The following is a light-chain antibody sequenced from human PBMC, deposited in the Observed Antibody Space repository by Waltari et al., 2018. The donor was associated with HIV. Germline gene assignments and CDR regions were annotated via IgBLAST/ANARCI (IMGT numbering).Light chain of an antibody. CDR3: NSYSSDDTVV. V-gene: IGLV2-14*01. CDR1: NRNIGFFNL. Sequence: QSALTQPASVSGSPGQSLTITCTGTNRNIGFFNLVSWYQQYPGKAPQLFIYGVTSRPPGVSTRFSGSKSGNTASLTISGLQTDDEAEYYCNSYSSDDTVVFGGGTKLTVL. CDR2: GVT. J-gene: IGLJ2*01.